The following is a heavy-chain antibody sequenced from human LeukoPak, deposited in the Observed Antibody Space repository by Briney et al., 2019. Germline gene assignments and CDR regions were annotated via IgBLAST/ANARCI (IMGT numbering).Heavy chain of an antibody. Sequence: SETLSLTCTVSGGSISSGDYYWSWIRQPPGKGLEWIGYIYYSGSTNYNPSLKSRVTISIDTSKNQFSLKLSSVTAADTAVYYCAREGVQSGSYDYWGQGTLVTVSS. J-gene: IGHJ4*02. D-gene: IGHD1-26*01. CDR1: GGSISSGDYY. V-gene: IGHV4-61*08. CDR3: AREGVQSGSYDY. CDR2: IYYSGST.